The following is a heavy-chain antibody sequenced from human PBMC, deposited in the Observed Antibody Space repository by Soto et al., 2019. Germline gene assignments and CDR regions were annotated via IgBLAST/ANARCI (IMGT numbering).Heavy chain of an antibody. Sequence: QVQLQESGPGLVKPSQTLSLTCTVSGGSISSGGYYWSWIRQHPGKGLEWIGCIYYSGSTSCTPSLKLRVTISVDTSKNQFSLKLSSVTAAYMAVYYCVRPPRYWGQGTLVTVSS. CDR2: IYYSGST. J-gene: IGHJ1*01. CDR1: GGSISSGGYY. V-gene: IGHV4-31*03. CDR3: VRPPRY.